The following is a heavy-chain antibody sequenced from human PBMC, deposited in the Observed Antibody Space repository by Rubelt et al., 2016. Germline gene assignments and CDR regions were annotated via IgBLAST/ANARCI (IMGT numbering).Heavy chain of an antibody. CDR2: IYSGGNT. CDR3: AKDAHYTNSWYYFDY. CDR1: GFTFDDYG. Sequence: EVQLVESGGGLVQPGRSLRLSCAASGFTFDDYGMHWVRQAPGKGLEWVSVIYSGGNTNYADSVKGRFTISRDNSKNTLYLQVNSLRAEDTAVYYCAKDAHYTNSWYYFDYWGQGTLVTVSS. J-gene: IGHJ4*02. V-gene: IGHV3-23*03. D-gene: IGHD6-13*01.